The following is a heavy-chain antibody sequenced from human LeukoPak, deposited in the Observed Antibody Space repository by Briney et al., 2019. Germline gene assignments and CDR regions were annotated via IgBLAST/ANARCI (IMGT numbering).Heavy chain of an antibody. CDR2: ISSSSSYI. CDR1: GFTFSSYS. D-gene: IGHD1-26*01. J-gene: IGHJ6*03. V-gene: IGHV3-21*01. Sequence: GGSLRLSCAASGFTFSSYSMNWGRQAPGKWLEWVSSISSSSSYIYYADSVKGRFTISRDNAKNSLYLQMNSLRAEDTAVYYCARKSSGSYYLYYMDVWGKGTTVTISS. CDR3: ARKSSGSYYLYYMDV.